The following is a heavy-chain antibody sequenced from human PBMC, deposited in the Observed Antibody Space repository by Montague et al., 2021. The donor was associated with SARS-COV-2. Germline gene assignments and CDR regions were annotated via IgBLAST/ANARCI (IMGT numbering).Heavy chain of an antibody. CDR2: IYYSGST. CDR3: ARGFDY. J-gene: IGHJ4*02. CDR1: GGSISSSSYY. Sequence: SETLSLTCTVSGGSISSSSYYWGWIRQPPGKGLEWFGYIYYSGSTNYNPSLKSRVTISVDTSKNQFSLKLSSVTAADTAVYYCARGFDYWGQGTLVTVSS. V-gene: IGHV4-61*05.